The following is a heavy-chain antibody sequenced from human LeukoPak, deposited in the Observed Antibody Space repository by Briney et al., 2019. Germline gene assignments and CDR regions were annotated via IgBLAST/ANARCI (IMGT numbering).Heavy chain of an antibody. J-gene: IGHJ4*02. CDR1: GFTFSSYR. V-gene: IGHV3-21*01. Sequence: GGSLRLSCAASGFTFSSYRMNWVRQAPGKGLEWVSSISSSSSYIYYADSVKGRFTISRDNAKNSLYLQMNSLRAEDTAVYYCARTYPDCSGGRCFSGSFDYWGQGTLVTVSS. D-gene: IGHD2-15*01. CDR2: ISSSSSYI. CDR3: ARTYPDCSGGRCFSGSFDY.